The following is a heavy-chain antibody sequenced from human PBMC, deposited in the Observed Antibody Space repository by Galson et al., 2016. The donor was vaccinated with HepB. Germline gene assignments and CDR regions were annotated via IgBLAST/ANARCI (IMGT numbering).Heavy chain of an antibody. CDR3: ARWALGRSYHV. CDR2: LYTSGST. D-gene: IGHD3-16*02. J-gene: IGHJ6*04. V-gene: IGHV4-61*02. Sequence: TLSLTCTVSGDSLNSAEYSWSWIRKPAGKGLEWIGRLYTSGSTNYNPSLKSRVTILVDASTNQFYLRLTSVTAADTAVYYCARWALGRSYHVWGRGTTVTVSS. CDR1: GDSLNSAEYS.